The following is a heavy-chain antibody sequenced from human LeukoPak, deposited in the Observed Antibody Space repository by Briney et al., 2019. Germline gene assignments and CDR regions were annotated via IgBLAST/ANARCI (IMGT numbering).Heavy chain of an antibody. V-gene: IGHV3-21*04. Sequence: GGSLRLSCAASGFTFSTYIMNWVRQTPGKGLEWVSSIGTSTSYIYYADSVKGRFTISRDNAKNSLYLQMNSLRAEDTAVYYCARGNVVRGVSIDYWGQGTLVTVSS. CDR2: IGTSTSYI. CDR1: GFTFSTYI. J-gene: IGHJ4*02. CDR3: ARGNVVRGVSIDY. D-gene: IGHD3-10*01.